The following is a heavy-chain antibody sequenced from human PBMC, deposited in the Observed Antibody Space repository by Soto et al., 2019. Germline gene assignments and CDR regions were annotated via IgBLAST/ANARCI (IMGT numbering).Heavy chain of an antibody. V-gene: IGHV3-7*05. CDR2: INQDGIKI. CDR3: ARDFSPSSEFFYDAFDV. CDR1: GFTFSRFW. J-gene: IGHJ3*01. Sequence: EVQLVESGGGLVQPGGSLRLSCAASGFTFSRFWMTWVRQAPGKGLEWVANINQDGIKIHYVDSVVVRFTLSRDNAKNSLYLQLNSLRPDDPAMYYCARDFSPSSEFFYDAFDVWGQGTVVTVSS.